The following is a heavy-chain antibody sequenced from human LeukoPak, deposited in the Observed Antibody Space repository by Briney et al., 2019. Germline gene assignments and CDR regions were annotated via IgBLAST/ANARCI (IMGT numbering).Heavy chain of an antibody. Sequence: SVKVSCKASGGTFSSYAISWVRQAPGQGLEWMGRIIPILGIADYAQKFQGRVTITADKSTSTAYMELSSLRSEDTAVYYCARGDTYYDFWSGYFDYWGQGTLVTVSS. CDR3: ARGDTYYDFWSGYFDY. D-gene: IGHD3-3*01. J-gene: IGHJ4*02. CDR1: GGTFSSYA. CDR2: IIPILGIA. V-gene: IGHV1-69*04.